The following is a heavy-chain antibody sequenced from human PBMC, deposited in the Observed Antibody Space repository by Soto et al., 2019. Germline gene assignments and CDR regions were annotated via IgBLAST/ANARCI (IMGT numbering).Heavy chain of an antibody. CDR2: ISGGGDTT. Sequence: EVQLLESGGGLVQPGGSLRLSCGASRFTFSVYTMSWVRQAPGKGLEWFSAISGGGDTTYYADSVKGRFTISRDNSKNTLYLQMNSLRDEDTAVYYYAKGYRYFDLWGRGTLVTVSS. CDR3: AKGYRYFDL. J-gene: IGHJ2*01. V-gene: IGHV3-23*01. CDR1: RFTFSVYT.